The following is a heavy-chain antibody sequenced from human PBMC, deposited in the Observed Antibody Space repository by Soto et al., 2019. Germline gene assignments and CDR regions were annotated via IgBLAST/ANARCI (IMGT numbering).Heavy chain of an antibody. CDR3: ASIPRGDILTGYVDY. J-gene: IGHJ4*02. CDR2: ISGSGGST. CDR1: GFTFSSYA. V-gene: IGHV3-23*01. Sequence: GGSLRLSCAASGFTFSSYAMSWVRQAPGKGLEWVSAISGSGGSTYYADSVKGRFTISRDNSKNTLYLQMNSLRAEDTAVYYCASIPRGDILTGYVDYWGQGTLVTVSS. D-gene: IGHD3-9*01.